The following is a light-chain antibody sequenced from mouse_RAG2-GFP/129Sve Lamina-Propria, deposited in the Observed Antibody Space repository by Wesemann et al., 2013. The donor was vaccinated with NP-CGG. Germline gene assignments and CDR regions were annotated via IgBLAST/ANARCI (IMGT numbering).Light chain of an antibody. CDR2: AAT. CDR3: QHFWGTPYT. J-gene: IGKJ2*01. V-gene: IGKV12-46*01. Sequence: DIQMTQSPASLSASVGETVTITCRASENIYSNLAWYQQKQGKSPQLLVYAATNLADGVPSRFSGSGSGTQYSLKINSLQSEDFGSYYCQHFWGTPYTFGGGDQAGNKT. CDR1: ENIYSN.